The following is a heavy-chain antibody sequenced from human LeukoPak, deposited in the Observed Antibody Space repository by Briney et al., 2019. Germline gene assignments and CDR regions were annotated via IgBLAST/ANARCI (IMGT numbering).Heavy chain of an antibody. J-gene: IGHJ4*02. CDR3: ARGHSSSWLRGDY. CDR1: GFTFSSYG. CDR2: ISYDGGTK. V-gene: IGHV3-30*03. D-gene: IGHD6-13*01. Sequence: GGSLRLSCAASGFTFSSYGMHWVRQDSGKGLEWVAVISYDGGTKYYADSVKGRFTVSRDNSKNTLYLQMSSLRTEDTAVYYCARGHSSSWLRGDYWGQGTLVTVSS.